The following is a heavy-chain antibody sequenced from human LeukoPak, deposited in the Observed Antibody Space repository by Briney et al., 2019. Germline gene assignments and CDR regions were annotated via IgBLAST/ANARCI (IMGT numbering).Heavy chain of an antibody. CDR3: VKEILVTTSPFDY. Sequence: GGSLRLSCSASRFAFSAYAMHWVRQAPGEGLEYIAAINSNGYSTYYIDSVRGRFTLSRDNSKNTVYLQMSNLRAGDTAVYYCVKEILVTTSPFDYWGQGTLVTVSS. CDR1: RFAFSAYA. D-gene: IGHD4-17*01. J-gene: IGHJ4*02. V-gene: IGHV3-64D*06. CDR2: INSNGYST.